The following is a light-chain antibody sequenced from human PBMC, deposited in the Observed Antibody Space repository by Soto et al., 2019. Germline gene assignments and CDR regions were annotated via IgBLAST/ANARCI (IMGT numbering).Light chain of an antibody. Sequence: QSVLTQPPSASGTPGQRVTISCSGSRSTIGSNPVQWYRQLPGTAPQLLIYRSDQRPSGVPDRFSGSKSGTSASLTISGLQSEHEADYHCAIWDDNVYGPVFGGGTKLTVL. CDR3: AIWDDNVYGPV. CDR2: RSD. V-gene: IGLV1-44*01. J-gene: IGLJ3*02. CDR1: RSTIGSNP.